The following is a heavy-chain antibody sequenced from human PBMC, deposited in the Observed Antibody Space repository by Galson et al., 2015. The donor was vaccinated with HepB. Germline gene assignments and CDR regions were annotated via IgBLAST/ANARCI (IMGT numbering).Heavy chain of an antibody. V-gene: IGHV3-30*02. D-gene: IGHD3-10*01. J-gene: IGHJ4*02. CDR2: IRYDGSNK. Sequence: SLRLSCAASGFTFSSYGMHWVRQAPGKGLEWVAFIRYDGSNKYYADSVKGRFTISRDNSKNTLYLQMNSLRAEDTAVYYCAKLTGGSGSGDGYWGQGTLVTVSS. CDR3: AKLTGGSGSGDGY. CDR1: GFTFSSYG.